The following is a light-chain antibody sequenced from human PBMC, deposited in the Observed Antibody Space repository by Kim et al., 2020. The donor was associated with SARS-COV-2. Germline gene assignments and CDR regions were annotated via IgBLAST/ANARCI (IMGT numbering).Light chain of an antibody. CDR1: SGHSSYA. CDR3: QTWGTGIRV. J-gene: IGLJ1*01. Sequence: ASVKLTCTLSSGHSSYAITWHQQQPEKGPRYLMKVNSDGSHSKGDGISDRFSGSSSGAERYLTISSLQSEDEADYYCQTWGTGIRVFGRGTKLTVL. CDR2: VNSDGSH. V-gene: IGLV4-69*01.